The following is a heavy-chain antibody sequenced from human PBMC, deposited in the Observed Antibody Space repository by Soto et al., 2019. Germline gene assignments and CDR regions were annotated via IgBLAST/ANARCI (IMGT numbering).Heavy chain of an antibody. CDR2: IYYSGTT. J-gene: IGHJ4*02. V-gene: IGHV4-59*01. CDR3: AGASLGYCSGGSCYWSDY. Sequence: QVQLQESGPGLVKPSETLSLTCTVSGGSISNYYWSWIRQPPGTGLDWIGYIYYSGTTIYNPSLKSRVTISADTSKNQFSLKLSSVTAADTAVYYCAGASLGYCSGGSCYWSDYWGQGTLVTVSS. D-gene: IGHD2-15*01. CDR1: GGSISNYY.